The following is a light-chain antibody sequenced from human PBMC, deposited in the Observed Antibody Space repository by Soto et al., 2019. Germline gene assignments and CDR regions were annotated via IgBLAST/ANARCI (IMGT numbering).Light chain of an antibody. CDR2: GAS. CDR1: QSVTTN. J-gene: IGKJ5*01. V-gene: IGKV3-11*01. Sequence: EVVMTQSPATLSFSPGERATLSCRASQSVTTNMAWYQQKPGQAPRLLIYGASTRATGIPARFSGSGSGTDFTLTISSLEPEDFALYYCQQRSNWPITFGQGTRLEIK. CDR3: QQRSNWPIT.